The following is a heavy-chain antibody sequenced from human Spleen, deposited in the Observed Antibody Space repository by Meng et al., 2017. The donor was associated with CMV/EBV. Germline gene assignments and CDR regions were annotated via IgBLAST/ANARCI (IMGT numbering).Heavy chain of an antibody. Sequence: GESLKISCAASGFTFSSYWMSWVRQAPGKGLEWVANIKQDGSEKYYVDSVKGRFTISRDNAKNSLYLQMNSLRAEDTTVYYCASTSGSRSYYYYGMDVWGQGTTVTVSS. CDR3: ASTSGSRSYYYYGMDV. CDR1: GFTFSSYW. J-gene: IGHJ6*02. CDR2: IKQDGSEK. D-gene: IGHD2-2*01. V-gene: IGHV3-7*01.